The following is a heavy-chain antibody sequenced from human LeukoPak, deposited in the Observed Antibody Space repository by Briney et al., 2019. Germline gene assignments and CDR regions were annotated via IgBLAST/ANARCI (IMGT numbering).Heavy chain of an antibody. CDR1: GFTVSNNY. V-gene: IGHV3-53*01. CDR3: ARGGIAVAGTRSF. CDR2: IYSGGTT. Sequence: GGSLRLSCAASGFTVSNNYMSWVRQAPGKGLEWVSVIYSGGTTYYADSVKGRFTISRDNSKNTLYLQMNSLRAEDTAVYYCARGGIAVAGTRSFWGQGTLVTVSS. D-gene: IGHD6-19*01. J-gene: IGHJ4*02.